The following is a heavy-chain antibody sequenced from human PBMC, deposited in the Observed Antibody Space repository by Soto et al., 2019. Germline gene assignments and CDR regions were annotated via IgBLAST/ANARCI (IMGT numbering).Heavy chain of an antibody. J-gene: IGHJ5*02. Sequence: QVQLQESGPGLVQPSGTLSLTCAVSGDSINNSHWWSWVRQTPGKGLEWIGQTYHSGTTNYNPSLKARVTISIDKSKNQFSRKMNSVTAADTAVYYCAREVNSGPVRGPNWFDPWGQGTLVTVSS. CDR1: GDSINNSHW. V-gene: IGHV4-4*02. D-gene: IGHD6-25*01. CDR2: TYHSGTT. CDR3: AREVNSGPVRGPNWFDP.